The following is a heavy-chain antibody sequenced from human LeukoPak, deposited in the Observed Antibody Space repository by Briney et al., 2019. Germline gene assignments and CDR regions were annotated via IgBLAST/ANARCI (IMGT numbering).Heavy chain of an antibody. CDR3: ARAPRDCSGGSCYLDI. CDR2: IYHSGST. D-gene: IGHD2-15*01. V-gene: IGHV4-30-2*01. J-gene: IGHJ3*02. Sequence: NPSETLSLTCAVSGGSISSGGYSWSWIRQLPGKGLEWIGYIYHSGSTYYNPSLKSRVTISVDRSKNQFSLKLSSVTAADTAVYYCARAPRDCSGGSCYLDIWGQGTMVTVSS. CDR1: GGSISSGGYS.